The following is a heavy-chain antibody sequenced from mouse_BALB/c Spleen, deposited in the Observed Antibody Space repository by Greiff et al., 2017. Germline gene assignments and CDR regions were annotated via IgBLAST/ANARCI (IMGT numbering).Heavy chain of an antibody. CDR3: ARAIGGFAY. CDR1: GFTFSSYG. V-gene: IGHV5-6-3*01. Sequence: EVMLVESGGGLVQPGGSLKLSCAASGFTFSSYGMSWVHQTPDKRLELVATINSNGGSTYYPDSVKGRFTISRDNAKNTLYLQMSSLKSEDTAMYYCARAIGGFAYWGQGTLVTVSA. J-gene: IGHJ3*01. CDR2: INSNGGST.